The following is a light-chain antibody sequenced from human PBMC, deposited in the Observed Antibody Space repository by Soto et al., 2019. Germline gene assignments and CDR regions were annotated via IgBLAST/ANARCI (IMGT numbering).Light chain of an antibody. CDR2: DVS. V-gene: IGLV2-14*03. Sequence: QSALTQPASVSGSPGQSITISCTGSSSDVVTYSLVSWYQQHPGKAPKVIIYDVSNRPLGISDRFSGSKSGNTASLTISGLQTEDEADYYCSSYTSSSALVFGGGTKLTVL. CDR3: SSYTSSSALV. J-gene: IGLJ2*01. CDR1: SSDVVTYSL.